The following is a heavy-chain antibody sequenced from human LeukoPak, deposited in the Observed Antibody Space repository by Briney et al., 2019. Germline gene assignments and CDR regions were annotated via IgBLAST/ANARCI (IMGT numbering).Heavy chain of an antibody. D-gene: IGHD2-2*01. CDR3: AKDPTVYQLRQGYFQH. CDR1: GFTFSSYA. Sequence: PGGSLRLSCAASGFTFSSYAMSWVRQAPGKGLEWVSAISGSGGSTYYADSVKGRFTISRDNSKNTLYLQINSLRAEDTAVYYCAKDPTVYQLRQGYFQHWGQGTLVTVSS. V-gene: IGHV3-23*01. J-gene: IGHJ1*01. CDR2: ISGSGGST.